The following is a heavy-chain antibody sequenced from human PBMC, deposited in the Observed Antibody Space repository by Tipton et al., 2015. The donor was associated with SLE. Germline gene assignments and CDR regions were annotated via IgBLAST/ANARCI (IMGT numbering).Heavy chain of an antibody. Sequence: QLVQSGAEVKKSGESLKISCQASGYSFTSYWIVWVRQMPGKGLEWMGIIYPGESETRYSPSFQGQVTISADRSTAYLQWSSLKASDTGIYYCARPYTKDFWGQGTLVTVSS. J-gene: IGHJ4*02. D-gene: IGHD2-8*01. CDR2: IYPGESET. CDR1: GYSFTSYW. CDR3: ARPYTKDF. V-gene: IGHV5-51*03.